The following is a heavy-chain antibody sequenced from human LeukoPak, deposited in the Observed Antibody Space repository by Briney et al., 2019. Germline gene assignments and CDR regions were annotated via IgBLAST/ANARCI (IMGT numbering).Heavy chain of an antibody. J-gene: IGHJ5*02. CDR3: TRKGNDFWSGYSGWFDP. CDR2: IRSKAYGGTT. Sequence: GGSLGLSCTASGFTFGDYAMSWVRQAPGKGLEWVGFIRSKAYGGTTEYAASVKGRLTISRDDSKSIAYLQMNSLKTEDTAVYYCTRKGNDFWSGYSGWFDPWGQGTLVTVSS. V-gene: IGHV3-49*04. D-gene: IGHD3-3*01. CDR1: GFTFGDYA.